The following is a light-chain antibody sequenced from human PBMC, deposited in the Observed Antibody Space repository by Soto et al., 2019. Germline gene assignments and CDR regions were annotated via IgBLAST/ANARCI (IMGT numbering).Light chain of an antibody. CDR1: QSVTNDY. CDR3: RDYVTPLLYT. V-gene: IGKV3-20*01. Sequence: EIVLTQSPGILSLSPGERATLSCRASQSVTNDYLAWYQQKPGQAPRLLIFDASSRATGIPDRFSGSGSGTDFTFTISRLETEDFAVYYCRDYVTPLLYTFGQGTKLEIK. CDR2: DAS. J-gene: IGKJ2*01.